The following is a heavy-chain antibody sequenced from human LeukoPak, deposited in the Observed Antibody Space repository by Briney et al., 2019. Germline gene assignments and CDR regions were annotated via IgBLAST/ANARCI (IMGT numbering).Heavy chain of an antibody. CDR1: GFTFSSFW. Sequence: PGGSLRLSCAASGFTFSSFWMNWVRQAPGKGLEWVANIKQDGSEKSYVDSVKGRFTISRDNAKNSLYLQMNSLRDEDTAVYYCARDQTPHYYDSSGYYRNDAFDIWGQGTMVTVSS. J-gene: IGHJ3*02. D-gene: IGHD3-22*01. V-gene: IGHV3-7*01. CDR2: IKQDGSEK. CDR3: ARDQTPHYYDSSGYYRNDAFDI.